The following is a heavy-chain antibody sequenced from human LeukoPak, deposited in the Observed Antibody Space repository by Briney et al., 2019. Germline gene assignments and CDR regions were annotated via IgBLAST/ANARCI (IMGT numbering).Heavy chain of an antibody. D-gene: IGHD6-25*01. V-gene: IGHV1-69*01. Sequence: GSSVKVSCKASGGTFSSYAISWVRQAPGQGLEWMGGIIPIFGTANYAQKFQGRVTITADESTSTAYIELSSLRSEDTAVYYCASLSSGTAPANAFDIWGQGTMVTVSS. J-gene: IGHJ3*02. CDR2: IIPIFGTA. CDR3: ASLSSGTAPANAFDI. CDR1: GGTFSSYA.